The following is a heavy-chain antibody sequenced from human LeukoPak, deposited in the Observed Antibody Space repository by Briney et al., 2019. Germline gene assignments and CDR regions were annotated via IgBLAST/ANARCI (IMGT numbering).Heavy chain of an antibody. J-gene: IGHJ6*02. CDR3: ARVVVVVPAAILYYYYYYGMDV. V-gene: IGHV4-34*01. CDR1: GGSFSGYY. CDR2: INHSGST. D-gene: IGHD2-2*01. Sequence: SETLSLTCAVYGGSFSGYYWSWIRQPPGKGLEWIGEINHSGSTNYNPSLKSRVTISVDTSKNQFFLKLSSVTAADTAVYYCARVVVVVPAAILYYYYYYGMDVWGQGTTVTVSS.